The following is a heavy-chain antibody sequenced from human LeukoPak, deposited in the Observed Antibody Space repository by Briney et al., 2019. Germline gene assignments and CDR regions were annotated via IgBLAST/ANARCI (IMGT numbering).Heavy chain of an antibody. Sequence: SETLSLTCAVSGGSISSSNWWSWVRPPPGKGLEWIGEIYHSGSTNYNPSLKSRVTISVDKSKNQFSLKLSSVTAADTAVYYCARGVAAAGPSFDYWGQGTLVTVSS. CDR2: IYHSGST. D-gene: IGHD6-13*01. CDR1: GGSISSSNW. J-gene: IGHJ4*02. V-gene: IGHV4-4*02. CDR3: ARGVAAAGPSFDY.